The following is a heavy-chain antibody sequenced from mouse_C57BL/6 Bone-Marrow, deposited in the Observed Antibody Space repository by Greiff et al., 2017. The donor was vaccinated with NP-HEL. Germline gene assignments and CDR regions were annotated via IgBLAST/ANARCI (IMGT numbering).Heavy chain of an antibody. CDR2: IYPGSGNT. Sequence: VQLQQSGAELVRPGASVKLSCKASGYTFTDYYINWVKQRPGQGLEWIARIYPGSGNTYYNEKFKGKATLTAEKSSSTAYRQLSSLTSEDSAVYFCARDATTVVAEWYFEVWGTGTTVTVSS. CDR3: ARDATTVVAEWYFEV. CDR1: GYTFTDYY. J-gene: IGHJ1*03. D-gene: IGHD1-1*01. V-gene: IGHV1-76*01.